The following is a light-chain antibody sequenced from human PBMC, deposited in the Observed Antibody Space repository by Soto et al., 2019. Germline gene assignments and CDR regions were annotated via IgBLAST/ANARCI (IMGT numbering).Light chain of an antibody. Sequence: QSALTQAASVSGSPGQSITISCTGTSSDVGGYNYVSWYQKYAGKAPKLMIFDVYKRPSGVPNRFSGSKSGNTASLTISGLQGEDEADYYCSSYTISSTLYVFGTGTKLTVL. J-gene: IGLJ1*01. CDR1: SSDVGGYNY. V-gene: IGLV2-14*01. CDR3: SSYTISSTLYV. CDR2: DVY.